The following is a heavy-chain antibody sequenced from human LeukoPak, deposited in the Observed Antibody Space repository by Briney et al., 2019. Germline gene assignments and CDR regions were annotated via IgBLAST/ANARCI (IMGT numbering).Heavy chain of an antibody. CDR2: INHSGST. Sequence: SETLSLTCAVYGGSFSGYYWSWIRQPPGKGLEWIGEINHSGSTSYNPSLKSRVTISVDTSKNQFSLKLSSVTAADTAVYYCAREQVGWFDPWGQGTLVTVSS. CDR3: AREQVGWFDP. V-gene: IGHV4-34*01. D-gene: IGHD1/OR15-1a*01. CDR1: GGSFSGYY. J-gene: IGHJ5*02.